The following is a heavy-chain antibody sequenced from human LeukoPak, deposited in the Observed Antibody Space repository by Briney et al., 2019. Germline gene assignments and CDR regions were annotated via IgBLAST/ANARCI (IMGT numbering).Heavy chain of an antibody. CDR1: GGTFSSYA. CDR3: ARDEDCSGGSCLYYYGMDV. Sequence: SVKVSCTASGGTFSSYAISWVRQAPGQGLEWMGGIIPIFGTANYAQKFQGRVTITADESTSTAYMELSSLRSEDTAVYYCARDEDCSGGSCLYYYGMDVWGQGTTVTVSS. D-gene: IGHD2-15*01. V-gene: IGHV1-69*13. J-gene: IGHJ6*02. CDR2: IIPIFGTA.